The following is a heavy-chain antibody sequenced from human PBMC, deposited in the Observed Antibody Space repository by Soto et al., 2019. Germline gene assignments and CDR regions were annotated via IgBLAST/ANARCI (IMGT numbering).Heavy chain of an antibody. V-gene: IGHV1-18*01. CDR2: ISAYNGNK. D-gene: IGHD3-22*01. J-gene: IGHJ4*02. CDR3: ARDDSSGYYKVCDY. Sequence: ASVEVSCKASGYTFANYGSSWIRQAPGQGLEWMGWISAYNGNKNYAQKFQGRVTMTTDASMYTAYMELRSLRSDDTAVYYCARDDSSGYYKVCDYWGQGTQVTVS. CDR1: GYTFANYG.